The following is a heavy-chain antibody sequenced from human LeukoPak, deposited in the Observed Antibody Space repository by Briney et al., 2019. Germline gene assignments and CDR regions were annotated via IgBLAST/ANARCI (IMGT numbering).Heavy chain of an antibody. CDR3: ARSHTHSGYLAEYFQH. CDR1: GGTFSSYA. CDR2: IIPIFGTA. D-gene: IGHD3-22*01. Sequence: GASVKVSRKASGGTFSSYAISWVRQAPGQGLEWMGGIIPIFGTANYAQKFRGRVTITADESTSTAYMELSSLRSEDTAVYYCARSHTHSGYLAEYFQHWGQGTLVTVSS. V-gene: IGHV1-69*13. J-gene: IGHJ1*01.